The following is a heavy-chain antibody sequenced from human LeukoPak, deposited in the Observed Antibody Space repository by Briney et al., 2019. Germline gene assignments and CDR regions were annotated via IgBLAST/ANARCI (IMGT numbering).Heavy chain of an antibody. J-gene: IGHJ4*02. V-gene: IGHV4-31*03. CDR2: TYYSGST. Sequence: SETLSLTCTVSGGSISSGGYYWSWIRQHPGKGLEWIGYTYYSGSTYYNPSLKSRVTISVDKSKNQFSLKLSSVTAADTAVYYCARRLRWHREDYFDYWGQGTLVTVSS. D-gene: IGHD4-23*01. CDR1: GGSISSGGYY. CDR3: ARRLRWHREDYFDY.